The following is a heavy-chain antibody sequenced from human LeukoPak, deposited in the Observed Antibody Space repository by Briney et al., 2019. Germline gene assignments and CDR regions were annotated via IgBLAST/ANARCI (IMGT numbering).Heavy chain of an antibody. CDR1: GYTFADYY. D-gene: IGHD2-15*01. CDR2: INPNSGGT. V-gene: IGHV1-2*02. J-gene: IGHJ4*02. CDR3: ARPYCSGGSCYYDY. Sequence: ASVKVSCKVSGYTFADYYMHWVRQAPGQGLEWMGWINPNSGGTNYAQKFQGRVTMTRDTSISTAYMELSRLRSDDTAVYYCARPYCSGGSCYYDYWGQGTLVTVSS.